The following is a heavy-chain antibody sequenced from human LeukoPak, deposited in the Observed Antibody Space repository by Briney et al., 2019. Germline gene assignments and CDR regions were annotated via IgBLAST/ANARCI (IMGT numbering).Heavy chain of an antibody. V-gene: IGHV3-30*18. CDR3: AKLVGATDL. J-gene: IGHJ5*02. Sequence: GGSLRLSCAASGFTFSSYGMHWVRQAPGKGLEWVAVISYDGSNKYYADSVKGRFTISRDNSKNTLYLQMNSLRAEDTAVYYCAKLVGATDLWGQGTLVTVSS. D-gene: IGHD1-26*01. CDR2: ISYDGSNK. CDR1: GFTFSSYG.